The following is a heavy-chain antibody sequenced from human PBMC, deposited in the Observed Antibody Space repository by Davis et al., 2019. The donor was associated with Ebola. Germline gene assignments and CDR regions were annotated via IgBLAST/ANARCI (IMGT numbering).Heavy chain of an antibody. Sequence: SVKVSCKASGFTFTSSAVQWVRQARGQRLEWIGWIVVGSGNTNYAQKFQERVTITRDMSTSTAYMELSSLRSEDTAVYYCAAKGYSTVTGFDYWGQGTLVTVSS. V-gene: IGHV1-58*01. CDR1: GFTFTSSA. CDR3: AAKGYSTVTGFDY. D-gene: IGHD4-17*01. CDR2: IVVGSGNT. J-gene: IGHJ4*02.